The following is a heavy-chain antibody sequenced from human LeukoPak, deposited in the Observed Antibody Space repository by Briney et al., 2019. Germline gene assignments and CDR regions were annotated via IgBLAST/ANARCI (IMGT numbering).Heavy chain of an antibody. CDR3: ASLSYGDYFDY. J-gene: IGHJ4*02. CDR2: IYTSGST. D-gene: IGHD5-18*01. V-gene: IGHV4-59*10. CDR1: GGSFSGYY. Sequence: SETLSLTCAVYGGSFSGYYWSWIRQPAGKGLEWIGRIYTSGSTNYNPSLKSRVTMSVDTSKNQFSLKLSSVTAADTAVYYCASLSYGDYFDYWGQGTLVTVSS.